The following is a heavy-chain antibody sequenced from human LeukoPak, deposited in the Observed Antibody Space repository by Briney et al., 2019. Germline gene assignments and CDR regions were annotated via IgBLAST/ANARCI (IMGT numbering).Heavy chain of an antibody. CDR2: ISYDGSNK. V-gene: IGHV3-30*09. CDR3: ARGYYYDSSGYLLRASLFDY. J-gene: IGHJ4*02. D-gene: IGHD3-22*01. CDR1: GGTFSSYA. Sequence: SCKASGGTFSSYAMHWVRQAPGKGLEWVAVISYDGSNKYYADSVKGRFAISRDNSKNTLYLQMNSLRAEDTAVYYCARGYYYDSSGYLLRASLFDYWGQGTLVTVSS.